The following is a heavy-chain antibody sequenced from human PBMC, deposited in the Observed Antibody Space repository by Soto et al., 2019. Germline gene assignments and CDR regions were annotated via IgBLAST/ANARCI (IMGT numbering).Heavy chain of an antibody. CDR3: ARRGKNTYGSFDY. CDR1: GGSISSYY. J-gene: IGHJ4*02. D-gene: IGHD3-10*01. CDR2: IYYSGST. V-gene: IGHV4-59*08. Sequence: SETMSLTCTVSGGSISSYYWSWIRQPPGKGLEWIGYIYYSGSTNYNPSLKSRVTISVDTSKNQFSLKLTSVTAADTAVYYCARRGKNTYGSFDYWGQGTLVTVSS.